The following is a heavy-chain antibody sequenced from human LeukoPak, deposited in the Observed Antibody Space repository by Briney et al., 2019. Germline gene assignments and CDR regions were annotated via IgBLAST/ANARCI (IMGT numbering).Heavy chain of an antibody. CDR2: IGGSGDST. V-gene: IGHV3-23*01. Sequence: PGGSLRLSCAASGFTFSSYAMHWVRQAPGKGLEWVSVIGGSGDSTYYADSVKGRFTISRDNSKNTLYVQMNSLRAEDTAVYYCAKGLVGARGWFDPWGQGTLVTVSS. D-gene: IGHD1-26*01. J-gene: IGHJ5*02. CDR1: GFTFSSYA. CDR3: AKGLVGARGWFDP.